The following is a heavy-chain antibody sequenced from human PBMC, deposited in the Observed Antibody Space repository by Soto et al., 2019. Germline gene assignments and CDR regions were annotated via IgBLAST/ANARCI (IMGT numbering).Heavy chain of an antibody. D-gene: IGHD3-3*01. CDR3: ARHFWWFDP. V-gene: IGHV4-59*08. Sequence: SETLSLTCTVSGGSISSYYLSWIRQPPGKGLELIGYIYYSGSTNYNPSLKSRVTISVDTSKNQFSLKLSSVTAADTAVYYCARHFWWFDPWGQGTLVTVS. J-gene: IGHJ5*02. CDR1: GGSISSYY. CDR2: IYYSGST.